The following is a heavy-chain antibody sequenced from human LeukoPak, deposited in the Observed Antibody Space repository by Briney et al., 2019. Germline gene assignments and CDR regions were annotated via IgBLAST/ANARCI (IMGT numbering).Heavy chain of an antibody. J-gene: IGHJ4*02. D-gene: IGHD2-2*02. V-gene: IGHV5-51*01. CDR2: IYPGDSDT. CDR1: GYSFTSYW. CDR3: ATGALYKETRAPFDY. Sequence: GESLKISCKGSGYSFTSYWIGWVRHMPGKGLEWMGIIYPGDSDTRYSPSFQGQVTISADKSISTAYLQWSSLKASDTAMYYCATGALYKETRAPFDYWGQGTLVTVSS.